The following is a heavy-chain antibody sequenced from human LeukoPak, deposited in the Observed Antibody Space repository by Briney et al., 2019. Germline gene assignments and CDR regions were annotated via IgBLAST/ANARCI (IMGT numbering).Heavy chain of an antibody. D-gene: IGHD2-15*01. CDR1: GFNFSNYA. CDR3: TKAYCSGGSCYEPDY. J-gene: IGHJ4*02. CDR2: ISGSGGDT. V-gene: IGHV3-23*01. Sequence: GGSLRLSCTASGFNFSNYAMTWVRQAPGKGLEWVSSISGSGGDTYYADSVKGRFTISRDNSKNTLYLQMNSLGGEDTAVYCCTKAYCSGGSCYEPDYWGQGTLVTVSS.